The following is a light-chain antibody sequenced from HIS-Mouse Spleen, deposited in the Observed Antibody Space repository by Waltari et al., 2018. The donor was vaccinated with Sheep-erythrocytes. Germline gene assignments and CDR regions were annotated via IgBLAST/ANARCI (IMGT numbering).Light chain of an antibody. CDR1: SSDVGSYNL. CDR3: CSYAGSSTPWG. J-gene: IGLJ3*02. V-gene: IGLV2-23*01. CDR2: EGS. Sequence: QSALTQPASVSGSPGQSITISCTGTSSDVGSYNLVSWYQQHPGKAPKLMIYEGSKRPSGVSNRFSGSKAGNPASLTISGLQAEDEADYYCCSYAGSSTPWGFGGGTKLTVL.